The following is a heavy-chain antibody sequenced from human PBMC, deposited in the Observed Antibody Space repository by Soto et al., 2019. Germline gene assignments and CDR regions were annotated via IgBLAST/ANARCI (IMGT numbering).Heavy chain of an antibody. J-gene: IGHJ6*02. V-gene: IGHV1-69*13. Sequence: SVKVSCKASGGTFSSYAISWVRQAPGQGLEWMGGIIPIFGTANYAQKFQGRVTITADESTSTAYMELSSLRSEDTAVYYCARDSAVTNPNYYYYGMDVWGQGTTVTVSS. CDR3: ARDSAVTNPNYYYYGMDV. CDR2: IIPIFGTA. D-gene: IGHD4-4*01. CDR1: GGTFSSYA.